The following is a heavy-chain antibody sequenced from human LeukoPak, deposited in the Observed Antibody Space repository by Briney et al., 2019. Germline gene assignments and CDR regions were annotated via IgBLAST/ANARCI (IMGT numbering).Heavy chain of an antibody. Sequence: GGSLRLSCAASGFTFSSYSMNWVRQAPGKGLEWVSSISSSSSYICYADSVKGRFTISRDNAKNSLYLQMSSLRAEDTAVYYCARQLLVRGANWFDPWGQGTLVTVSS. CDR3: ARQLLVRGANWFDP. J-gene: IGHJ5*02. CDR2: ISSSSSYI. CDR1: GFTFSSYS. V-gene: IGHV3-21*01. D-gene: IGHD3-10*01.